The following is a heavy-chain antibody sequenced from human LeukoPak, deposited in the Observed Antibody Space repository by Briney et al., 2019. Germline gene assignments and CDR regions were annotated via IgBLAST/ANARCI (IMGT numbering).Heavy chain of an antibody. D-gene: IGHD5-24*01. J-gene: IGHJ4*02. CDR3: ARDFGWQQFDY. CDR2: LNQEESTK. CDR1: GFTFSSSW. Sequence: GGSLRLSCAASGFTFSSSWMTWVRQAPGRGPEWLANLNQEESTKNYVDSVKGRFTISRDNAKNSLYLQMNSLRVEDTAVYYCARDFGWQQFDYWGQGTLFTVSS. V-gene: IGHV3-7*01.